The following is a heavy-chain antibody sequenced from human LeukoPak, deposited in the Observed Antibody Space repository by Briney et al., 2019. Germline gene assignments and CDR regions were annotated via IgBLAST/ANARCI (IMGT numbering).Heavy chain of an antibody. CDR1: GFTFSSHS. Sequence: GGSLRLSCAASGFTFSSHSMNWVRQAPGKGLEWVSYISRSSSTIYYADSVKGRFTISRDNAKNSLYLQMNSLRAEDTALYYCARVDGRFYYYYYYMDVWGKGTTVTVSS. V-gene: IGHV3-48*04. CDR3: ARVDGRFYYYYYYMDV. D-gene: IGHD2-8*01. J-gene: IGHJ6*03. CDR2: ISRSSSTI.